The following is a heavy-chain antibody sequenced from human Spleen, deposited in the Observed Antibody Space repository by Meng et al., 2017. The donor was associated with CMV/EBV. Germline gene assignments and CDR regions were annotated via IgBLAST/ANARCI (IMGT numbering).Heavy chain of an antibody. CDR3: ARETTYYDFWSGYLDY. D-gene: IGHD3-3*01. J-gene: IGHJ4*02. Sequence: GESLKISCAASGFTFSHYNMNWVRQAPGKGLDWVSSISSSRNYIYYADSVKGRFTISRDDAKSSLYLQMNSLGPEDTAVYYCARETTYYDFWSGYLDYWGQGTLVTVSS. V-gene: IGHV3-21*04. CDR1: GFTFSHYN. CDR2: ISSSRNYI.